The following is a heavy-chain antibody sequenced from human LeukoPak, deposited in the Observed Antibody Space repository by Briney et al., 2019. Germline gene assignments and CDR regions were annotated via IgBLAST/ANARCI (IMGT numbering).Heavy chain of an antibody. CDR3: ASFRRSYCSSTSCYEDGMDV. CDR2: INPNSDGT. V-gene: IGHV1-2*02. J-gene: IGHJ6*02. CDR1: GYTFTGYY. D-gene: IGHD2-2*01. Sequence: ASVKVSCKASGYTFTGYYMHWVRQAPGQGLEWMGWINPNSDGTNYAQKFQGRVTMTRDTSISTAYMELSRLRSDDTAVYYCASFRRSYCSSTSCYEDGMDVWGQGTTVTVSS.